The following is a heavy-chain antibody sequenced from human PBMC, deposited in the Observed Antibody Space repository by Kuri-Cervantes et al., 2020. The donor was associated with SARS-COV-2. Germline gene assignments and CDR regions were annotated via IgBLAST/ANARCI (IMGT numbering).Heavy chain of an antibody. V-gene: IGHV5-10-1*01. D-gene: IGHD3-10*01. CDR2: IDPTDSYT. Sequence: GESLKISCKASGYTFTSYWISWVRQMPGRGLEWMGRIDPTDSYTNYSPSFQGHVTLSVDKSTSTAHLQWTSLQASDTAIYYCARHRADYHSSGGPIDYWGQGAPVTVSS. J-gene: IGHJ4*02. CDR1: GYTFTSYW. CDR3: ARHRADYHSSGGPIDY.